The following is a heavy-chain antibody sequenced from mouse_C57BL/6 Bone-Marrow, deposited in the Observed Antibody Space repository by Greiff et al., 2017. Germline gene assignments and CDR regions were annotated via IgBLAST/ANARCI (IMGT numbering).Heavy chain of an antibody. J-gene: IGHJ2*01. CDR1: GFNIKDDY. CDR2: IDPENGDT. CDR3: TTFYDYSYYFDY. D-gene: IGHD2-4*01. V-gene: IGHV14-4*01. Sequence: VQLQQSGAELVRPGASVKLSCTASGFNIKDDYMHWVKQRPEQGLEWIGWIDPENGDTEYASKFQGKATITADTSSNTAYLQLSSLTSEDTAFYYCTTFYDYSYYFDYWGQGTTLTVSS.